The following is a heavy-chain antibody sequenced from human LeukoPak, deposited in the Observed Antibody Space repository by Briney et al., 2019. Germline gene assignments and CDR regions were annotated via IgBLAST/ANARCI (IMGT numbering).Heavy chain of an antibody. D-gene: IGHD6-19*01. CDR1: GDSVSSSSYY. Sequence: PSETLSLTCTVSGDSVSSSSYYWGWIRQPPGKGLEWIASTSYSGTTGYNPSLQSRVTISVDTSKNQFSLKLNSVTAADTAVYYCAREGYTSGHTGGWFDPWGQGTLVTVSS. V-gene: IGHV4-39*02. CDR2: TSYSGTT. CDR3: AREGYTSGHTGGWFDP. J-gene: IGHJ5*02.